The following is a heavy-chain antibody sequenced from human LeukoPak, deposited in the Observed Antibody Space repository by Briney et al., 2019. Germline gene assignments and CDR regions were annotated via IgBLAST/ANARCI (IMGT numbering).Heavy chain of an antibody. CDR2: IYYSGTT. CDR1: GGSISTPTSY. D-gene: IGHD4-11*01. V-gene: IGHV4-39*01. CDR3: ARLAGVDYTDPISFFDY. J-gene: IGHJ4*02. Sequence: SETLSLTCSVSGGSISTPTSYWDWIRQPPGKGLEWIGNIYYSGTTYYNSSLKSRVTISVDTSKNQFSLKLNSVTAADTAVYYCARLAGVDYTDPISFFDYWGQGTLVTVSS.